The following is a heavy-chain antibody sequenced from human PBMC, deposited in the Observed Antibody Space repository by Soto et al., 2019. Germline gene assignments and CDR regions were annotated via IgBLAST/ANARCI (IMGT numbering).Heavy chain of an antibody. V-gene: IGHV1-8*02. CDR3: ARGTSPSDY. CDR2: INPNSGGT. CDR1: GGTFSSYA. Sequence: GASVKVSCKASGGTFSSYAISWVRQAPGQGLEWMGWINPNSGGTNYAQKFQGRVTMTRDTSISTAYMELRSLRSDDTAVYYCARGTSPSDYWGQGTLVTVSS. J-gene: IGHJ4*02.